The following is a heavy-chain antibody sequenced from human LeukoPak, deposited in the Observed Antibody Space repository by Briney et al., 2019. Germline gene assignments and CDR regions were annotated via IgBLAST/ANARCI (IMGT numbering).Heavy chain of an antibody. CDR2: FDPEDGET. V-gene: IGHV1-24*01. Sequence: ASVKVSCKVSGYTLTELSMHWVRQAPGKGLEWMGGFDPEDGETIYAQKFQGRVTMTRDTSISTAYMELSRLRSDDTAVYYCARGGEGFDFDYWGQGTLVTVSS. D-gene: IGHD3-10*01. CDR1: GYTLTELS. J-gene: IGHJ4*02. CDR3: ARGGEGFDFDY.